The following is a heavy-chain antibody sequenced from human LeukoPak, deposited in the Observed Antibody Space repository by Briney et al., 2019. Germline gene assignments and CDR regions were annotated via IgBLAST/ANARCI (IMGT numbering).Heavy chain of an antibody. CDR2: IYYSGST. CDR3: ARGGGDYYDSSGRVDY. Sequence: SETLSLTCTVSGGSISSYYWSWIRQPPGKGLGWIGYIYYSGSTNYNPSLKSRVTISVDTSKNQFSLKLSSVTAADTAVYYCARGGGDYYDSSGRVDYWGQGTLVTVSS. CDR1: GGSISSYY. J-gene: IGHJ4*02. V-gene: IGHV4-59*01. D-gene: IGHD3-22*01.